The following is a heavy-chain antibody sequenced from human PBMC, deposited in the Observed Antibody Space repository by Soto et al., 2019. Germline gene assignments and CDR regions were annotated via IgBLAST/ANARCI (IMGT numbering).Heavy chain of an antibody. CDR1: GYTFTSYG. V-gene: IGHV1-18*01. CDR2: ISTYTGNT. Sequence: QVQLVQSGPEVKKPGASVKVSRKTSGYTFTSYGIIWVRQAPGQGLEWMGWISTYTGNTNYAQKFQGRVTMTTDTSTSTAYMELRSLRSDDTAVYYCATRSPAFDYWGQGTLVTVSS. CDR3: ATRSPAFDY. J-gene: IGHJ4*02.